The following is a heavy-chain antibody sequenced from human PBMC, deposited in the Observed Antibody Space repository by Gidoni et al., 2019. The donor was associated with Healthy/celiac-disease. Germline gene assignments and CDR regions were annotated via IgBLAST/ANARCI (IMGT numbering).Heavy chain of an antibody. D-gene: IGHD3-9*01. CDR1: GGSLSSSSYY. J-gene: IGHJ5*02. V-gene: IGHV4-39*01. CDR2: IYYSGST. CDR3: ARVKPVRDILTGYYCWFDP. Sequence: GGSLSSSSYYWGWIRQPPGKGREWIGGIYYSGSTSYNPSLKSRVTISVDTSKTQFSLKLSSVTAADTAVYYCARVKPVRDILTGYYCWFDPWGQGTLVTVSS.